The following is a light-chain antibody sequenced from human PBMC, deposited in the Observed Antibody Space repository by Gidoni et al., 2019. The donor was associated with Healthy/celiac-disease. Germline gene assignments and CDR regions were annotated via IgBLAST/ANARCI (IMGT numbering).Light chain of an antibody. CDR2: SNI. Sequence: QSLLTQPPSASQPPRHSVTISCSGSSTNTGSNTVNWDKQLPGTAPKLLIDSNIQRPSGVPDRFSGTKSGTSASLAISGLQSEEEADYYCAAWDDSLNGREVFGGGTKLTVL. CDR1: STNTGSNT. J-gene: IGLJ2*01. V-gene: IGLV1-44*01. CDR3: AAWDDSLNGREV.